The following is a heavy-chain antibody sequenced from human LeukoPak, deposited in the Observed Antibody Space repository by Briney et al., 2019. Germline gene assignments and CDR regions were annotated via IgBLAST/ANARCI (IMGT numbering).Heavy chain of an antibody. V-gene: IGHV3-9*01. CDR2: ISWNSGSI. Sequence: GGSLRLSCAASGFTFDDYAMHWVRQAPGEGLEWVSGISWNSGSIGYADSVKGRFTISRDNAKNSLYLQMNSLRAEDTAVYYCASSMVRGVIPLDYWGQGTLVTVSS. J-gene: IGHJ4*02. D-gene: IGHD3-10*01. CDR3: ASSMVRGVIPLDY. CDR1: GFTFDDYA.